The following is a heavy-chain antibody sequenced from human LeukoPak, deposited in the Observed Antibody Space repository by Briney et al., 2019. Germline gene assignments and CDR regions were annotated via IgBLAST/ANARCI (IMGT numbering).Heavy chain of an antibody. J-gene: IGHJ4*02. CDR1: GFDFSNYW. D-gene: IGHD1-26*01. CDR3: ARMGVGHTGLGL. V-gene: IGHV3-74*01. CDR2: IKDNGVGA. Sequence: GGSLTLSCAASGFDFSNYWMHWVRQAPGKGLVWVSRIKDNGVGANYADPAKGRFTISRDNAKNTLYLQMTSLRAEDTAVYYCARMGVGHTGLGLWGQGVLVTVST.